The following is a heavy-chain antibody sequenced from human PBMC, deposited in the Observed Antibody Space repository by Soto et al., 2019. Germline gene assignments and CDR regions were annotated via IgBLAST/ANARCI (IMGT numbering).Heavy chain of an antibody. Sequence: PGGSLRLSCAASGFTFSSYAMSWVRQAPGKGLEWVSAISGSGGSTYYADSVKGRFTISRDNSKNTLYLQMNSLRAEDTAVYYCAKDHDSSGWSHPFDYWGQGTLVTVSS. J-gene: IGHJ4*02. V-gene: IGHV3-23*01. D-gene: IGHD6-19*01. CDR1: GFTFSSYA. CDR3: AKDHDSSGWSHPFDY. CDR2: ISGSGGST.